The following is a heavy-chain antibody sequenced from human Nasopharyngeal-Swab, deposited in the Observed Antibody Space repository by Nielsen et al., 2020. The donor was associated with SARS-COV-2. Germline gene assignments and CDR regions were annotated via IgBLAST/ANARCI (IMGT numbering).Heavy chain of an antibody. CDR2: IRSKGNNYAT. Sequence: GESLKISCAASGFTFSDSAIHWVRQASGKGLEWVGRIRSKGNNYATAYAASVKGRFTIFRDDPTNTAFLQMNSLETEDTAVYYCTRCGGGCYSGRDYWGQGTLVTVSS. J-gene: IGHJ4*02. D-gene: IGHD2-15*01. CDR1: GFTFSDSA. V-gene: IGHV3-73*01. CDR3: TRCGGGCYSGRDY.